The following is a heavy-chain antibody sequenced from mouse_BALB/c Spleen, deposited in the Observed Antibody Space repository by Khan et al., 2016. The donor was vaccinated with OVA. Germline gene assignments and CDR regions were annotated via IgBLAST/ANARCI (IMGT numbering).Heavy chain of an antibody. Sequence: QVQLQQSGAEVVKSGASVKLSCKASGYTFTSYDLNWVRQRPEQGLEWIGWIFPGDGTTKYNEKFKGKATLTTDKSSSTAYIQLSRLTSEDSAVYFGARRGGSMDYWGQGTSVTVSS. CDR3: ARRGGSMDY. CDR2: IFPGDGTT. V-gene: IGHV1S56*01. CDR1: GYTFTSYD. J-gene: IGHJ4*01.